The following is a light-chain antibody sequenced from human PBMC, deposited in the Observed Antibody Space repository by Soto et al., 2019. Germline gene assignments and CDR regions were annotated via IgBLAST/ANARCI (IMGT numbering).Light chain of an antibody. Sequence: QSALTQPASVSGSPGQSIAISCTGTSSDVGAYNYVSWYQQHPGKAPKLMIYEVTNRPSGVSNRFSDSKSGNTASLTISGLQAEDEADYYCSSYTSTSTLYVFGIGTKVTVL. CDR3: SSYTSTSTLYV. CDR1: SSDVGAYNY. CDR2: EVT. J-gene: IGLJ1*01. V-gene: IGLV2-14*01.